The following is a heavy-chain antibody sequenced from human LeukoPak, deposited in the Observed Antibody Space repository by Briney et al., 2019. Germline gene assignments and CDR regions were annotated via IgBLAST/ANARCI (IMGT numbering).Heavy chain of an antibody. V-gene: IGHV4-34*01. J-gene: IGHJ4*02. CDR2: INHSGST. CDR3: ARGWIAARRAEFNY. D-gene: IGHD6-6*01. Sequence: SETLSLTCAVYGGSFSGYYWSWIRQPPGKGLGGIGEINHSGSTNYNPSLKSRVTISVDTSKNQFSLKLSSVTAADTAVYYCARGWIAARRAEFNYWGQGTLVTVSS. CDR1: GGSFSGYY.